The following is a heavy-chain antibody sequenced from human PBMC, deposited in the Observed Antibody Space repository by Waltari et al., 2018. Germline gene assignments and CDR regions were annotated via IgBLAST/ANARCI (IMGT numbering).Heavy chain of an antibody. V-gene: IGHV1-69*10. Sequence: QVQLVQSGAAVKKPGSSVKVSCKASGGTFSSYAISWVRQAPGPGLEWMGGIIPILGIANYAQKFQGRVTITADKSTSTAYMELSSLRSEDTAVYYCARVKADYGGNEVIASFDYWGQGTLVTVSS. CDR3: ARVKADYGGNEVIASFDY. J-gene: IGHJ4*02. D-gene: IGHD4-17*01. CDR2: IIPILGIA. CDR1: GGTFSSYA.